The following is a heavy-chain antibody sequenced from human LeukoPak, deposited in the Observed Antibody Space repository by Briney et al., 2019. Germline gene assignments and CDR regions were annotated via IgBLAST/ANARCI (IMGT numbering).Heavy chain of an antibody. V-gene: IGHV3-23*01. D-gene: IGHD3-22*01. CDR2: ISGAGGTT. Sequence: GGSVRLSCAASGFTFSTFDMSWVRQAPGKGLQWVPTISGAGGTTLFADSVKGRFSISRDNSNNKVFLQMNSLRVEDTAVYYCAKASDFDSSGFPIDVFDFWGQGLLVSVAS. CDR3: AKASDFDSSGFPIDVFDF. CDR1: GFTFSTFD. J-gene: IGHJ4*02.